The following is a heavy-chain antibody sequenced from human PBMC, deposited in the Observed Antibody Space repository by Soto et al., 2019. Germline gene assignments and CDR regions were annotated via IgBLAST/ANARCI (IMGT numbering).Heavy chain of an antibody. V-gene: IGHV1-18*04. CDR1: GYTFTSYG. CDR2: ISAYNGNT. CDR3: ASLYYDFCSGHPRDYYGMDV. Sequence: VASVKVSCKASGYTFTSYGISWVRQAPGQGLEWMGRISAYNGNTNYAQKLQGRVTMTTDTSTSTAYMELRSLRSDDTAVYYCASLYYDFCSGHPRDYYGMDVWGQGTTVTV. D-gene: IGHD3-3*01. J-gene: IGHJ6*02.